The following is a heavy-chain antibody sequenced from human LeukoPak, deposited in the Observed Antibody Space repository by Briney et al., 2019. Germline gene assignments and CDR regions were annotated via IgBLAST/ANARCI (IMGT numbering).Heavy chain of an antibody. D-gene: IGHD7-27*01. CDR2: IKSETNGGTV. Sequence: GGSLRLSCAASGLTFSNAWMNWVRQAPGKGLEWVAHIKSETNGGTVDYAAAVEGRFTISRDDSKNTLYLQMNSLKIEDTAVYFCTTNPGTWGDFWGQGSLVTVSS. CDR3: TTNPGTWGDF. V-gene: IGHV3-15*07. CDR1: GLTFSNAW. J-gene: IGHJ4*02.